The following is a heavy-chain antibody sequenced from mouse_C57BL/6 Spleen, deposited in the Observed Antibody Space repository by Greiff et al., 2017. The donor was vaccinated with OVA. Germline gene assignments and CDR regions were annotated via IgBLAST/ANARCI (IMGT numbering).Heavy chain of an antibody. J-gene: IGHJ1*03. CDR2: IYPGDGDT. CDR1: GYAFSSSW. CDR3: AREPPYGRQSYWYFDV. Sequence: QVQLKESGPELVKPGASVKISCKASGYAFSSSWMNWVKQRPGQGLEWIGRIYPGDGDTNYNGKFKGKATLTADKSSSTAYMQLSSLTSEDSAVYFCAREPPYGRQSYWYFDVWGTGTTVTVSS. V-gene: IGHV1-82*01. D-gene: IGHD1-1*01.